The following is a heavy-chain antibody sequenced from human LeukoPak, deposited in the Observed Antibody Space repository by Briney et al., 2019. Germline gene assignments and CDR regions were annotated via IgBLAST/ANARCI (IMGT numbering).Heavy chain of an antibody. CDR1: GYTFTSYY. V-gene: IGHV1-46*01. CDR2: INPSGGST. Sequence: ASVKISCKASGYTFTSYYMHWVRQAPGQGLEWMGIINPSGGSTSYAQKFQGRVTMTRDTSTSTVYMELSSLRSEDTAVYYCARDDRLWFGELSGMDVWGKGTTVTISS. CDR3: ARDDRLWFGELSGMDV. J-gene: IGHJ6*03. D-gene: IGHD3-10*01.